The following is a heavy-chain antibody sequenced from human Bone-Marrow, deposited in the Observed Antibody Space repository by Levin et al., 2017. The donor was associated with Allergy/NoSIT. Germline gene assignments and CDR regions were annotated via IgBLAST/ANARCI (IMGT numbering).Heavy chain of an antibody. CDR3: SKGFGDWTSTTCYMAFDV. CDR1: GFTFDTYA. CDR2: ISGSGGTT. J-gene: IGHJ3*01. Sequence: GGSLRLSCAASGFTFDTYAMGWVRQAPGKGLEWVSRISGSGGTTYYADSVQGRFTVAKDFSNNTVYLEMNRLRADDTAVDYVSKGFGDWTSTTCYMAFDVWGQGTMVTVSS. D-gene: IGHD2-2*02. V-gene: IGHV3-23*01.